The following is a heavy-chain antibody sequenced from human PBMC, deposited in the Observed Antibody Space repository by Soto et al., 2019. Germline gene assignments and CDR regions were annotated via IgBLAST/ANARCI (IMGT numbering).Heavy chain of an antibody. J-gene: IGHJ5*02. D-gene: IGHD2-15*01. Sequence: SETLSLTCTVSGGSISSSSYYWGWIRQPPGKGLEWIGSIYYSGSTYYNPSLKSRVTISVDTSKNQFSLKLSSVTAADTAVYYCARHLHCSGGSCYGNDNWFDPWGQGTLVTVSS. CDR3: ARHLHCSGGSCYGNDNWFDP. CDR1: GGSISSSSYY. CDR2: IYYSGST. V-gene: IGHV4-39*01.